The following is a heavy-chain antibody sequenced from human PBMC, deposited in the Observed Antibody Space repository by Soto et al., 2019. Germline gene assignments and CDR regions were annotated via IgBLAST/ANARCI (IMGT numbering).Heavy chain of an antibody. CDR2: ISSDGTHS. J-gene: IGHJ4*02. Sequence: QVQLVESGGGVVQPGRSLRLSCAASGFSFSRFATHWVRQVPGKGLEWVALISSDGTHSFYADSVKGRSNISRDNSKNTLYLQMNSLRAEDTAVYYCAKDRVPAGRLVVTPYYFDSWGQGTLVTVSS. CDR3: AKDRVPAGRLVVTPYYFDS. D-gene: IGHD3-22*01. V-gene: IGHV3-30*18. CDR1: GFSFSRFA.